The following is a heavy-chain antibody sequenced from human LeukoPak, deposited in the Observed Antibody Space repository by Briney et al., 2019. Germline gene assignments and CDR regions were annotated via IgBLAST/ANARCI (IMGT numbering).Heavy chain of an antibody. J-gene: IGHJ4*02. CDR2: IYYSGST. CDR1: GGSISSYY. D-gene: IGHD6-19*01. CDR3: ARVVAGTLDY. V-gene: IGHV4-59*01. Sequence: PSETLFLTCTVSGGSISSYYWSWIRQPPGKGLEWIGYIYYSGSTNYNPSLKSRVTISVDTSKNQFSLKLSSVTAADTAVYYCARVVAGTLDYWGQGTLVTVSS.